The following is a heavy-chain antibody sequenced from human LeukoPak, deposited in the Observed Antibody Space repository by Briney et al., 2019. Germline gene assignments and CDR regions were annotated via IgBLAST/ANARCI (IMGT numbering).Heavy chain of an antibody. CDR3: ARGEDVVVPAAMPLDY. V-gene: IGHV1-69*13. Sequence: SVKVSCKASGGTFSSYAISWVRQAPGQGLEWMGGIIPIFGTANYAQKFQGRVTITADESTSTAYMELSSLRSEDTAVYYCARGEDVVVPAAMPLDYWGQGTLVTVSS. D-gene: IGHD2-2*01. J-gene: IGHJ4*02. CDR2: IIPIFGTA. CDR1: GGTFSSYA.